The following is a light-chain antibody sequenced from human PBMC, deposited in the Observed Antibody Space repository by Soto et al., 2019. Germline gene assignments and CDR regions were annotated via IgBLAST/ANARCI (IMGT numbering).Light chain of an antibody. CDR2: NVN. J-gene: IGLJ2*01. Sequence: QSVLTQVASVSGSPGQSITISCTGTSGDVGGHDYVSWYQHYPGKAPRLMIYNVNYRPSGVSNRFSGSKSGNTASLTISGLQAEDEANYYCSSYPNTNTVVFGGGTKLTVL. V-gene: IGLV2-14*03. CDR1: SGDVGGHDY. CDR3: SSYPNTNTVV.